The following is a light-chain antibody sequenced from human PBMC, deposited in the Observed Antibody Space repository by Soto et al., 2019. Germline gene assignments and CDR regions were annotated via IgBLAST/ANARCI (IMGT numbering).Light chain of an antibody. CDR1: SSDVGGYNY. V-gene: IGLV2-8*01. CDR2: EVS. J-gene: IGLJ1*01. CDR3: SSYAGSNRV. Sequence: QSVLTQPPSASGSPGQAVTISCTGTSSDVGGYNYVSWYQQHPGKAPKLMIYEVSKRPSGVPDRFSGSKSGNTASLTVSGLQAEDGADYYCSSYAGSNRVFGTGTNDTVL.